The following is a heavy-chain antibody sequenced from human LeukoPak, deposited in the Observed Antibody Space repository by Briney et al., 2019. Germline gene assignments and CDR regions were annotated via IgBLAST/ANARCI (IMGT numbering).Heavy chain of an antibody. J-gene: IGHJ5*02. Sequence: PGGSLRLSCAASGFTFSSYEMNWVRQAPGKGLEWVSYISSSGSTIYYADSVKGRFTISRDNAKNSLYLQMNSLRAEDTAVYYRARDYYDSSGYNGFDPWGQGTLVTVSS. D-gene: IGHD3-22*01. CDR2: ISSSGSTI. CDR3: ARDYYDSSGYNGFDP. CDR1: GFTFSSYE. V-gene: IGHV3-48*03.